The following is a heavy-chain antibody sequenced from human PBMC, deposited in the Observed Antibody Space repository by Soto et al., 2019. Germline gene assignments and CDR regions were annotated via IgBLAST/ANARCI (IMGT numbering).Heavy chain of an antibody. D-gene: IGHD6-19*01. CDR2: ISYDGSNK. J-gene: IGHJ6*02. CDR3: ARDLECGWYSYYFCYSMDV. CDR1: GFTFSSYA. Sequence: VQLLESGGGLVQPGGSLRLSCAASGFTFSSYAMHWVRQAPGKGLEWVAVISYDGSNKYYADSVKGRFTISRDNSKNTVYLQKNRRRAEDTVVYYCARDLECGWYSYYFCYSMDVWGQGTTVTVSS. V-gene: IGHV3-30-3*01.